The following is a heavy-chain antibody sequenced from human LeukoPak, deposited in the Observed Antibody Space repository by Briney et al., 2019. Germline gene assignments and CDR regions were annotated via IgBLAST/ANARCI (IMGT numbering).Heavy chain of an antibody. CDR1: GFTFSSYS. CDR2: IGSSSSYI. Sequence: PGGSLRLSCAASGFTFSSYSMNWVRQAPGKGLEWVSSIGSSSSYIYYADSVKGRFTISRDNAKNSLYLQMNSLRAEDTAVYYCARDRRGAAAGTDGDYYYGMDVWGKGTTVTVSS. CDR3: ARDRRGAAAGTDGDYYYGMDV. J-gene: IGHJ6*04. V-gene: IGHV3-21*01. D-gene: IGHD6-13*01.